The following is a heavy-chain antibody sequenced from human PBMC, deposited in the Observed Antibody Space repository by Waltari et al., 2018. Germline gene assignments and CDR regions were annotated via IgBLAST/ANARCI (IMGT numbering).Heavy chain of an antibody. Sequence: EVQLLESGGGLVQPGGSLRLSCAASGFSFGRFAINWVRQAPGKGREWVSGLSGSGATTYYADSVRGRFTGSRDNNRNTVYLQMNSLRAEDTAVYYCAKAFRGYSGSYFDSWGRGTLVAVSA. D-gene: IGHD5-12*01. CDR3: AKAFRGYSGSYFDS. J-gene: IGHJ4*02. CDR2: LSGSGATT. CDR1: GFSFGRFA. V-gene: IGHV3-23*01.